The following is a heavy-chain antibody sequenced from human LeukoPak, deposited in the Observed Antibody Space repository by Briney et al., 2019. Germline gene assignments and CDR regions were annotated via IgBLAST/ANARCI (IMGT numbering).Heavy chain of an antibody. CDR1: GGSISSGDYY. CDR2: IYYSGST. J-gene: IGHJ5*02. Sequence: PSETLSLTCTVSGGSISSGDYYWSWIRQPPGKGLEWIGYIYYSGSTYYNPSLKSRVTISVDTSKNQFSLKLSSVTAADTAVYYCARDFWSGYNNWFDPWGQGTLVTVSS. V-gene: IGHV4-30-4*08. D-gene: IGHD3-3*01. CDR3: ARDFWSGYNNWFDP.